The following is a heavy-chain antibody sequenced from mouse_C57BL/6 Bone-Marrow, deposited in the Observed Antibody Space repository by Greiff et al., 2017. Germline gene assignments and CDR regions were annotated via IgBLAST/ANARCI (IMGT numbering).Heavy chain of an antibody. D-gene: IGHD1-1*01. J-gene: IGHJ3*01. V-gene: IGHV5-6*01. CDR2: ISSGGSYT. CDR3: VRQPLYYYGSSWFAY. Sequence: EVKLVESGGDLVKPGGSLKLSCAASGFTFSSYGMSWVRQTPDKRLEWVATISSGGSYTYYPDSVKGRFTISRDNAKNTLYLQMSRLKSEDTAMYYCVRQPLYYYGSSWFAYWGQGTLVTVSA. CDR1: GFTFSSYG.